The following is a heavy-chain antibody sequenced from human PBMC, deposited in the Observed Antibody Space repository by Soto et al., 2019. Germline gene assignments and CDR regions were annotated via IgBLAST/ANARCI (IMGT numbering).Heavy chain of an antibody. CDR2: IYYSGNT. CDR1: GGSISGSSYY. D-gene: IGHD3-22*01. Sequence: SETLSLTCTVSGGSISGSSYYWGWIRQPPGKGLEWIGSIYYSGNTCYNPSLKSRVTISVDTSKNQFSLKLSSVTAADTAVYYCALGGYWVTTFYYYYGMDVWGQGTTVTVSS. V-gene: IGHV4-39*01. CDR3: ALGGYWVTTFYYYYGMDV. J-gene: IGHJ6*02.